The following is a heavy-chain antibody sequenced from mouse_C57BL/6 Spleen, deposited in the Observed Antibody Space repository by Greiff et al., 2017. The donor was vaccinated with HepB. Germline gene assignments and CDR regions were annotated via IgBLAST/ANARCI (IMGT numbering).Heavy chain of an antibody. J-gene: IGHJ4*01. CDR3: ARGSEDYDGAMDY. V-gene: IGHV5-4*01. CDR1: GFTFSSYA. CDR2: ISDGGSYT. Sequence: EVQGVESGGGLVKPGGSLKLSCAASGFTFSSYAMSWVRQTPEKRLEWVATISDGGSYTYYPDNVKGRFTISRDNAKNNLYLQMSHLKSEDTATYYCARGSEDYDGAMDYWGQGTSVTVSS. D-gene: IGHD2-4*01.